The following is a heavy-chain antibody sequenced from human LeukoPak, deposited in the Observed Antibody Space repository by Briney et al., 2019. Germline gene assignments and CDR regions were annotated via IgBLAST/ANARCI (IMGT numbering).Heavy chain of an antibody. V-gene: IGHV3-23*01. Sequence: GGSLRLSCAASGFTFSSYAMSWVRQAPGKGLEWASAISGSGGSTYYADSVKGRFTISRDNSKNTLYLQMNSLRAEDTAVYYCAKAALMVYAYTGHYYYYGMDVWGQGTTVTVSS. D-gene: IGHD2-8*01. CDR3: AKAALMVYAYTGHYYYYGMDV. CDR2: ISGSGGST. J-gene: IGHJ6*02. CDR1: GFTFSSYA.